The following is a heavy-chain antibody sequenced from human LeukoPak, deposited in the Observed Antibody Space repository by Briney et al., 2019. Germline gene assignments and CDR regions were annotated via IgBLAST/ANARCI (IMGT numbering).Heavy chain of an antibody. CDR1: GYTFTSYA. CDR3: ARDKYSGYAARGGFDY. Sequence: ASVKVSCKASGYTFTSYAMHWVRQAPGRRLEWMGWINAGNGNTKYSQKFQGRVTITRDTSASTAYMELSSLRSKDTAVYYCARDKYSGYAARGGFDYWGQGTLVTVSS. J-gene: IGHJ4*02. CDR2: INAGNGNT. D-gene: IGHD5-12*01. V-gene: IGHV1-3*01.